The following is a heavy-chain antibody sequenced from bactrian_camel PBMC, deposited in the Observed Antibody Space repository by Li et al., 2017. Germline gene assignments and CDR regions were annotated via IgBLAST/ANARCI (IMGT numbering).Heavy chain of an antibody. J-gene: IGHJ4*01. V-gene: IGHV3S30*01. Sequence: QLVESGGDLVQPGGSLRLSCTASGFMFSNYAMSWVRQAPGKERELVSTISTDGTTSKHADSVKGRFTISRDNVKSTLSLQMNNLKIEDTAIYYCGAVCPSPDGPLGKSYWGQGTQVTVS. CDR2: ISTDGTTS. CDR1: GFMFSNYA. CDR3: GAVCPSPDGPLGKSY.